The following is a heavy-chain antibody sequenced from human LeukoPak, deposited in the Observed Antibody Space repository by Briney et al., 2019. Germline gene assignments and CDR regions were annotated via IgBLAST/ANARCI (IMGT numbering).Heavy chain of an antibody. Sequence: ASVKVSCKASGYTFTGYYMHWVRQAPGQGLEWMGWINPNSGGTNYAQKFQGRVTMTRDTSISTAYMELSRLRSEDTAVYYCARDDYGGNSGAFDIWGQGTMVTVSS. D-gene: IGHD4-23*01. CDR1: GYTFTGYY. V-gene: IGHV1-2*02. CDR2: INPNSGGT. J-gene: IGHJ3*02. CDR3: ARDDYGGNSGAFDI.